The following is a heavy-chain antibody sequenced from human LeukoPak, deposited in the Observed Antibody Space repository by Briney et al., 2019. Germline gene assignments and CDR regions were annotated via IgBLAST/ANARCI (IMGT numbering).Heavy chain of an antibody. D-gene: IGHD3-3*01. CDR3: ARDPYYDSPL. J-gene: IGHJ6*01. CDR1: GGSFSGYY. V-gene: IGHV4-34*01. Sequence: PSETLSLTCAVYGGSFSGYYWSWIRQPPGKGLEWIGEINHSGSTNYNPSLKSRVTISVDTSKNQFSLKLSYVTAADTAVYYCARDPYYDSPLWGKGTTVTVSS. CDR2: INHSGST.